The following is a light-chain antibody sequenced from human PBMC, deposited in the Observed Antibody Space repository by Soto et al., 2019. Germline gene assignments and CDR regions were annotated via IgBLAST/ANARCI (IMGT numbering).Light chain of an antibody. Sequence: EIVLTQSPGTLSLSPGERATISCRASQSVSSNYLAWYQHKRGQAPRLLMYGAPSRATRIPDRFSGSGSGTDFTLTITRLEPEDFAVYYCQQYGSSPRTFGQGTKVEIK. CDR3: QQYGSSPRT. CDR2: GAP. V-gene: IGKV3-20*01. J-gene: IGKJ1*01. CDR1: QSVSSNY.